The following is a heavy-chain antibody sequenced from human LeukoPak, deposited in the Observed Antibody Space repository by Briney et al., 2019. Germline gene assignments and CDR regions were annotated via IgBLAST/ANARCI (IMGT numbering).Heavy chain of an antibody. CDR1: GFTFSSYW. CDR2: IKQDGSER. Sequence: GGSLRLSCVVSGFTFSSYWMSWVRQAPGKGLEWVANIKQDGSERYYVDSVKGRFTISRDNAKNSLYLQMNSLRAEDTAFYYCASDGGDSSGYYPFVYWGQGTLVTVSS. CDR3: ASDGGDSSGYYPFVY. V-gene: IGHV3-7*03. D-gene: IGHD3-22*01. J-gene: IGHJ4*02.